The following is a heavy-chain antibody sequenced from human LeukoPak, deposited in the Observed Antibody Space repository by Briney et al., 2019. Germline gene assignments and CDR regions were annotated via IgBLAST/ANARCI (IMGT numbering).Heavy chain of an antibody. J-gene: IGHJ3*02. CDR2: IIPIFGTA. Sequence: GGSLRLSCAASGFTFSSYAISWVRQAPGQGLEWMGGIIPIFGTANYAQKFQGRVTITADESTSPAYMELSSLRSEDTAVYHCATSSGWYWGNAFDIWGQGTMVTVSS. CDR3: ATSSGWYWGNAFDI. D-gene: IGHD6-19*01. V-gene: IGHV1-69*01. CDR1: GFTFSSYA.